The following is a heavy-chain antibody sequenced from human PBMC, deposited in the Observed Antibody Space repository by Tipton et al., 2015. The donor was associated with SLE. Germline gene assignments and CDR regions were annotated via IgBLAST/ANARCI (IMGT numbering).Heavy chain of an antibody. V-gene: IGHV3-7*01. CDR2: INQDGSEK. CDR1: GFTFSRYW. CDR3: ASELTPIDGFDV. J-gene: IGHJ6*04. D-gene: IGHD2-8*01. Sequence: SLRLSCAASGFTFSRYWMSWVRQLPGKGLEWVANINQDGSEKYYVDSVKGRFTISRDNSKNTLYLQMNSLRAEDTAVYYCASELTPIDGFDVWGKGTTVTVSS.